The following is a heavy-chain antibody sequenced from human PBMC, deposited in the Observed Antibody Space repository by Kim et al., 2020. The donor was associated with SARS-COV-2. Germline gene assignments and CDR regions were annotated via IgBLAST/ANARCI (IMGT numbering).Heavy chain of an antibody. CDR2: IYYSGST. Sequence: SETLSLTCTVSGGSISSYYWSWIRQPPGKGLEWIGYIYYSGSTNYNPSLKSRVTISVDTSKNQFSLKLSSVTAADTAVYYCARVRLRLGELSAVEYYFDYWDQGTLVTVSS. V-gene: IGHV4-59*13. CDR1: GGSISSYY. CDR3: ARVRLRLGELSAVEYYFDY. D-gene: IGHD3-16*02. J-gene: IGHJ4*02.